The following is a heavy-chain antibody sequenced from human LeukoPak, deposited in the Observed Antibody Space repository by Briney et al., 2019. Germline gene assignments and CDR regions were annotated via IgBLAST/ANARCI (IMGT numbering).Heavy chain of an antibody. CDR2: IKQDGSEK. D-gene: IGHD3-10*01. J-gene: IGHJ3*02. Sequence: GGSLRLSCAASGFTFSSYWMSWVRQAPGKGLEWVANIKQDGSEKYYVDTVKGRFTISRDNAKNSLYLQMNSLRAEDTAVYYCARGPLVLLWFGEREAFDIWGQGTMVTVSS. CDR3: ARGPLVLLWFGEREAFDI. CDR1: GFTFSSYW. V-gene: IGHV3-7*04.